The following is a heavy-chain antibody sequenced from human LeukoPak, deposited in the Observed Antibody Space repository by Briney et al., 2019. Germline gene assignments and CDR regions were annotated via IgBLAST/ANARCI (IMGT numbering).Heavy chain of an antibody. D-gene: IGHD4/OR15-4a*01. Sequence: KSSDTLSLTCSVSGDSISSGNYYWSWIRQPPGKGLEWIGYISYRGNTYHNPSLESHFTISQDTSKNQVSLKVRSVTAADTAVYYCARGPSTVTHGANYDFDYWGQGTLVTVSS. CDR2: ISYRGNT. CDR3: ARGPSTVTHGANYDFDY. CDR1: GDSISSGNYY. V-gene: IGHV4-30-4*02. J-gene: IGHJ4*02.